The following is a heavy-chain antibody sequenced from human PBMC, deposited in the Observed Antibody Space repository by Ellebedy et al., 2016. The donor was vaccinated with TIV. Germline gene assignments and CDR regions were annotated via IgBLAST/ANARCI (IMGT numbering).Heavy chain of an antibody. CDR2: IGPSGDYI. J-gene: IGHJ4*02. CDR3: VRDGYSTLAF. Sequence: GESLKISXAASGFTFSSYNMNWVRQAPGKGLEWASSIGPSGDYIFYADSLKGRFTISRDNSKNSLFLQMNSLEAEDTAVYYCVRDGYSTLAFWGQGTQVTVSS. D-gene: IGHD5-12*01. CDR1: GFTFSSYN. V-gene: IGHV3-21*01.